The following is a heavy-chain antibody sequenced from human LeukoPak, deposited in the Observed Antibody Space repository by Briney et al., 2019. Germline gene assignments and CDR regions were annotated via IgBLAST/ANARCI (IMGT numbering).Heavy chain of an antibody. Sequence: GGSLRLSCAASGFTFSNYAMSWVRQAPGKGLEWVSGISGSGGSTYYPDSVKGRLTISRDNSKNTLYLQMDSLRAEDTAVYYCAKVGIRISLIVVVFTTADDWYFDLWGRGTLVTVSS. CDR1: GFTFSNYA. V-gene: IGHV3-23*01. CDR3: AKVGIRISLIVVVFTTADDWYFDL. CDR2: ISGSGGST. D-gene: IGHD3-22*01. J-gene: IGHJ2*01.